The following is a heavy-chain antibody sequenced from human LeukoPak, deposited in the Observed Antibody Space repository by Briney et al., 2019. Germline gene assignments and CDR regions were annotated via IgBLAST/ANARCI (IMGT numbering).Heavy chain of an antibody. D-gene: IGHD4-17*01. J-gene: IGHJ4*02. CDR1: GYTFTGYY. CDR2: MNPNSGNT. CDR3: ARGLDYGDYGVFGY. V-gene: IGHV1-8*02. Sequence: GASVKVSCKASGYTFTGYYIHWVRQAPGQGLEWMGWMNPNSGNTGYAQKFQGRVTMTRNTSISTAYMELSSLRSEDTAVYYCARGLDYGDYGVFGYWGQGTLVTVSS.